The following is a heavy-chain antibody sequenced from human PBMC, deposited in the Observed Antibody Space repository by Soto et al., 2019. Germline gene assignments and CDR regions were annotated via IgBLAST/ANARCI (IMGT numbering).Heavy chain of an antibody. Sequence: GGSLRISCAASGFTFSSYAISWVRQAPGKGLEWVSAXXGXXGXTXXXDXXXGRFTISRDNSKNTLYLQMNSLRAKDTAVYYCAKSTDFWSGYSAPFDYWGQGTLVTVSS. CDR3: AKSTDFWSGYSAPFDY. CDR2: XXGXXGXT. J-gene: IGHJ4*02. D-gene: IGHD3-3*01. V-gene: IGHV3-23*01. CDR1: GFTFSSYA.